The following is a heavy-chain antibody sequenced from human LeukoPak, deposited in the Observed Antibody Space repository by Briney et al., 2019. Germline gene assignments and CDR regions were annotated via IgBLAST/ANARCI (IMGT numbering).Heavy chain of an antibody. D-gene: IGHD2-2*01. CDR2: AYYTGTS. V-gene: IGHV4-59*01. CDR1: GGSIRNYY. J-gene: IGHJ4*02. CDR3: ATVSGTSSIPY. Sequence: SETLSLTCTVSGGSIRNYYWSWIRQPPGKGLEWLGYAYYTGTSKYNPSLKSRPNISVDTSKNQFSLRLTSVTAADTAVYYCATVSGTSSIPYWGQGTLVIVSS.